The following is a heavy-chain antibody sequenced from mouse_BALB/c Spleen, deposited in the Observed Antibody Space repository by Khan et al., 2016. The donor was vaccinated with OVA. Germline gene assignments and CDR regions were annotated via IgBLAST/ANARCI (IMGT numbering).Heavy chain of an antibody. D-gene: IGHD2-12*01. Sequence: QIQLVQSGPELKKPGETVKISCKASGYIFTNYGMKWVKQAPGKGLKWMGWINTNTGEPTFAEEFKERFAFSLETSANPASLQINSLKNEDTATXFCSIGYYMFGSWCAYWGQGTLVTVSA. V-gene: IGHV9-3*02. CDR3: SIGYYMFGSWCAY. CDR2: INTNTGEP. J-gene: IGHJ3*01. CDR1: GYIFTNYG.